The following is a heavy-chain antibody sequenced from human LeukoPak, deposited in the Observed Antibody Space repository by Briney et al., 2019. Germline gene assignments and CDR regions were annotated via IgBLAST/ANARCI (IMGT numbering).Heavy chain of an antibody. Sequence: GGSLGLSCVASGFTFSDYYMSWIRQAPGKGLQYVSYISSSGTYANYANSVKGRFTNSRDNAKNSLYLQMNSLRADDTAVYYCARGGYDILTGTSFFDPWGQGTLVTVSS. CDR2: ISSSGTYA. J-gene: IGHJ5*02. CDR3: ARGGYDILTGTSFFDP. D-gene: IGHD3-9*01. CDR1: GFTFSDYY. V-gene: IGHV3-11*05.